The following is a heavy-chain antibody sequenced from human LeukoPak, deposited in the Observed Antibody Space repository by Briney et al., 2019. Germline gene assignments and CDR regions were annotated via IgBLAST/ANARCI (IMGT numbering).Heavy chain of an antibody. CDR3: ASLYDSSGYYFDY. Sequence: GGSLRLSCAASGFTFSDYYMGWIRQAPGKGLEWVSYISSSGSTIYYADSVKGRFTISRDNAKNSLYLQMNSLRAEDTAVYYCASLYDSSGYYFDYWGQGTLVTVSS. CDR2: ISSSGSTI. D-gene: IGHD3-22*01. J-gene: IGHJ4*02. V-gene: IGHV3-11*04. CDR1: GFTFSDYY.